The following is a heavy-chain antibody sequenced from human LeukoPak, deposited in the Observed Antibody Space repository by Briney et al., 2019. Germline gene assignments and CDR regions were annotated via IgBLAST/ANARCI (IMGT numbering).Heavy chain of an antibody. CDR3: AKASGSYRRFDY. V-gene: IGHV1-46*01. D-gene: IGHD1-26*01. CDR2: INPSGGNT. J-gene: IGHJ4*02. CDR1: GYIFTSYC. Sequence: ASVKVSCKASGYIFTSYCIHWVRQAPGQGLEWMGIINPSGGNTNYPQKFQGRVTITADKSTSTAYMELSSLRSEDTAVYYCAKASGSYRRFDYWGQGTLVTVSS.